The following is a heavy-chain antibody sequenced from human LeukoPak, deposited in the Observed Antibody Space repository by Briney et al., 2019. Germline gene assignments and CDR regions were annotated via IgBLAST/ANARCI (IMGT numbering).Heavy chain of an antibody. CDR2: ISDSGRAT. V-gene: IGHV3-23*01. Sequence: GGSLRLSCAASGFTFNNYAMSWVRQTPGKGLEWVAGISDSGRATYYTDSVRGRFTMSRDNSKDTVYLQTKNLGAADTAVYFCVRHDSYIPFWGQGSVVTVSS. D-gene: IGHD5-18*01. CDR3: VRHDSYIPF. CDR1: GFTFNNYA. J-gene: IGHJ1*01.